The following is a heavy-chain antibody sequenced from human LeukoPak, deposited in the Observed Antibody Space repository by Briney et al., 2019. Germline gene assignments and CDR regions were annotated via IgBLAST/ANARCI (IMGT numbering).Heavy chain of an antibody. V-gene: IGHV4-59*01. CDR2: IYYSGST. CDR3: ARVQLRNWFDP. D-gene: IGHD4-17*01. J-gene: IGHJ5*02. Sequence: SETLSLTCTVSGGSISSYYWSWIRQPPGKGLEWIGYIYYSGSTNYNPSLKSRVTISVDTSKNQFSLKLSSVTAADTAVYYCARVQLRNWFDPWGQGTLVTVSS. CDR1: GGSISSYY.